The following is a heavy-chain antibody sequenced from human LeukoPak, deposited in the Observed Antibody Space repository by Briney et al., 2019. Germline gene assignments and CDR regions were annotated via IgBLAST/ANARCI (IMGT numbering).Heavy chain of an antibody. D-gene: IGHD3-16*01. V-gene: IGHV3-23*01. CDR1: GFTFSSYA. Sequence: GGSLRLSCAVSGFTFSSYAMSWVRQAPGKGLEWVSAISGSGGSTYYADSVKGRFTISRDNSKNTLYLQMNSLRAEDTAVYYCAKDMSRGDNNWFDPWGQGTLVTVSS. J-gene: IGHJ5*02. CDR3: AKDMSRGDNNWFDP. CDR2: ISGSGGST.